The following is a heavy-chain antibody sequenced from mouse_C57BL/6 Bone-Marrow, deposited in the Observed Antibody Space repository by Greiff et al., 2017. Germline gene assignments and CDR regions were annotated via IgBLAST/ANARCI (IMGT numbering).Heavy chain of an antibody. CDR3: ARFPLTYAMDY. Sequence: EVKLMESGGGLVKPGGSLKLSCAASGFTFSDYGMHWVRQAPEKGLEWVAYISSGSSTIYYADTVKGRFTISRDNAKNTLFLQMTSLRSEDTAMYYCARFPLTYAMDYWGQGTSVTVSS. J-gene: IGHJ4*01. V-gene: IGHV5-17*01. CDR1: GFTFSDYG. CDR2: ISSGSSTI.